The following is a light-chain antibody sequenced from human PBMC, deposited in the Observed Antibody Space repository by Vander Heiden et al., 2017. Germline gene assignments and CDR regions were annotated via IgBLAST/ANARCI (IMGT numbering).Light chain of an antibody. V-gene: IGLV2-11*01. CDR1: SSDVGGYDY. Sequence: QSALTQPRSVSASPGQSVTISCTGTSSDVGGYDYVSWYQQHPGKAPKLMIYDVSKRPSGVPDRFSGSKSGNTASLTISGLQADDEADYYCCSHAGSYTWVFGGGTKLTVL. CDR2: DVS. J-gene: IGLJ3*02. CDR3: CSHAGSYTWV.